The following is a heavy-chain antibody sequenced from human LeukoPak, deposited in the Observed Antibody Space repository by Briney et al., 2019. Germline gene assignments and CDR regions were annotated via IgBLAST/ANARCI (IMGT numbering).Heavy chain of an antibody. D-gene: IGHD3-10*01. J-gene: IGHJ6*03. CDR3: AREGTRASYYYYYNMDV. V-gene: IGHV6-1*01. Sequence: SQTLSLTCAISGDSVSSNSAAWNWIRQSPSRGLEWLGRTYYRSKWYNDYAVSVKSRITINPDTSKNQFSLQLNSVTPEDTAVYYCAREGTRASYYYYYNMDVWGKGTTVTVSS. CDR1: GDSVSSNSAA. CDR2: TYYRSKWYN.